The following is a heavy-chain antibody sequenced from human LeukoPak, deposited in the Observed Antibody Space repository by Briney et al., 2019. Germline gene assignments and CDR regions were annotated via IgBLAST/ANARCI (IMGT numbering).Heavy chain of an antibody. CDR1: GFTFTNAW. V-gene: IGHV3-15*01. J-gene: IGHJ4*02. Sequence: PGGSLRLSCAASGFTFTNAWMSWVRQAPGKGLEWVGRIKSETYGGTTDYAAPVKGGFTISRDDSKNTLYLQMNSLKTEDTAVYYCTTETMTMVTTQDYWGQGTLVTVSS. D-gene: IGHD4/OR15-4a*01. CDR2: IKSETYGGTT. CDR3: TTETMTMVTTQDY.